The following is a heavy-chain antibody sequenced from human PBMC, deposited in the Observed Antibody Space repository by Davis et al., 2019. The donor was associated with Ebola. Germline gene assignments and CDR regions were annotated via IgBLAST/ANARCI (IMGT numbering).Heavy chain of an antibody. CDR2: IYYSGST. J-gene: IGHJ5*02. V-gene: IGHV4-61*08. CDR3: ARGCPPWGSGPNWFDP. CDR1: GGSISSGDYY. D-gene: IGHD7-27*01. Sequence: PGGSLRLSCTVSGGSISSGDYYWSWLRQPPGKGLEWIGYIYYSGSTNYNPSLKSRVTISVDTSKNQFSLKLSSVTAADTAVYYCARGCPPWGSGPNWFDPWGQGTLVTVSS.